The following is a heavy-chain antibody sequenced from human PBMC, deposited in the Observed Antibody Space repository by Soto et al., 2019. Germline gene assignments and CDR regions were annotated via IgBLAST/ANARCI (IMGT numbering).Heavy chain of an antibody. CDR3: ARVLGCISTSCYEHYYYGMDV. Sequence: QVQLVQSGAEVKKPGASEKVSCKASGYTFTSYGISWVRQAPGQGLEWMGWISAYNGNTNYAQKLQGRVTMTTDTSTSTAYMELRSLRSDDTAVYYCARVLGCISTSCYEHYYYGMDVWGQGTTVTVSS. CDR2: ISAYNGNT. V-gene: IGHV1-18*01. CDR1: GYTFTSYG. J-gene: IGHJ6*02. D-gene: IGHD2-2*01.